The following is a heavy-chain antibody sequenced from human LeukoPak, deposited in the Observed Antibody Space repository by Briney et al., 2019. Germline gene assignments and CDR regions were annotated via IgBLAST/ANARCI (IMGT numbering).Heavy chain of an antibody. CDR2: IYYTGST. CDR3: ARDERRYYDFRSGYYTDNWFDP. Sequence: SETLSLTCTVSGGSVSSGSYYWSWIRQPPGKGLEWIGYIYYTGSTNYNPSLKSRVTMSVDTSKNQFSLNLSSVTAADTAVYYCARDERRYYDFRSGYYTDNWFDPWGQGTLVTVSS. J-gene: IGHJ5*02. D-gene: IGHD3-3*01. CDR1: GGSVSSGSYY. V-gene: IGHV4-61*01.